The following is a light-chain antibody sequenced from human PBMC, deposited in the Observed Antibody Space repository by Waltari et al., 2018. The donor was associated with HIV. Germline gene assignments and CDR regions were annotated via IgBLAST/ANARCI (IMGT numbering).Light chain of an antibody. Sequence: QSVLTQPPSVSGAPGQRVTISCTGSSSNIGAGYDVRWYQQLPGTAPKLLINGNINRPSGVPDRFSDSKSGTSASLAITGLQAEDEADYYCQSYDSSLSGSIFGGGTKLTVL. CDR3: QSYDSSLSGSI. CDR1: SSNIGAGYD. CDR2: GNI. V-gene: IGLV1-40*01. J-gene: IGLJ2*01.